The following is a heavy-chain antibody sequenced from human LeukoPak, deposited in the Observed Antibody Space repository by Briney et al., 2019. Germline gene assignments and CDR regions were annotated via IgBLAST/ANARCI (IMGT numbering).Heavy chain of an antibody. J-gene: IGHJ4*02. CDR1: GGSISSGDYY. D-gene: IGHD6-19*01. CDR3: AVLAVAGFFDY. V-gene: IGHV4-30-4*08. CDR2: IYYSGST. Sequence: PSQILSLTCTVSGGSISSGDYYWSWIRQPPGKGLEWIGYIYYSGSTYYNPSLKSRVTISVDTSKNQFSLKLSSVTAADTAVYYCAVLAVAGFFDYWGQGTLVTVSS.